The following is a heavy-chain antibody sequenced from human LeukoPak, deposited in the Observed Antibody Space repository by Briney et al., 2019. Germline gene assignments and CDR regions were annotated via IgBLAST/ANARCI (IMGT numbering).Heavy chain of an antibody. CDR1: GFTLSNYG. D-gene: IGHD6-6*01. V-gene: IGHV3-48*01. CDR2: ISSTSSAK. J-gene: IGHJ4*02. CDR3: ARGGAARPDY. Sequence: GGSLRLSCAASGFTLSNYGMNWVRQVPGEGLEWVLYISSTSSAKNYADSVKGRFTISRDNAKKSLYLQMNSLRVEDTAVYYCARGGAARPDYWGQGTLVTVSS.